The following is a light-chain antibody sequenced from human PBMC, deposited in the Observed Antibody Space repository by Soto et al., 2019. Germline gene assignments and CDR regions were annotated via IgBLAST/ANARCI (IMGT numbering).Light chain of an antibody. CDR1: QSVTGNY. V-gene: IGKV3-20*01. J-gene: IGKJ1*01. CDR2: GAS. CDR3: QHYYTSYTT. Sequence: EVVLTQSPGTLSLSPGERATLSCGASQSVTGNYLAWYQQKPGQAPRLLIFGASTRATGIPDRFSGSGSGTDFTLTIRRLEPEDFAVYYCQHYYTSYTTFGQGTKVEIK.